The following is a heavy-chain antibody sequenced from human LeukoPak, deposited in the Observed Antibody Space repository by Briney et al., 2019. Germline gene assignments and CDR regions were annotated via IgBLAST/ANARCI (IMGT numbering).Heavy chain of an antibody. CDR2: IWYDGSNK. Sequence: GGSLRLSCAASGFTFSSYGMHWVRQAPGKGLEWVAVIWYDGSNKYYADSVKGRFTISRDNSKNRLYLQMSSLRAEDTAVYYCARVGWDYYDSSGFYDYWGQGTLVTVSS. V-gene: IGHV3-33*01. CDR1: GFTFSSYG. J-gene: IGHJ4*02. D-gene: IGHD3-22*01. CDR3: ARVGWDYYDSSGFYDY.